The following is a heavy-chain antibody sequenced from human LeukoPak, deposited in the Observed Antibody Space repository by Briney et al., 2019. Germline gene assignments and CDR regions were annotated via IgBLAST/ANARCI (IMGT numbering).Heavy chain of an antibody. D-gene: IGHD3-3*01. J-gene: IGHJ4*02. V-gene: IGHV3-9*03. CDR1: GFTFDDYA. Sequence: GGSLRLSCAASGFTFDDYAMHWVRQAPGKGLEWVSGINWNSGATGYADSVKGRFTISRDNAKNSLYLQMNSLRAEDMALYYCAKGRYYDYWSYFDYWGQGTLVTVSS. CDR3: AKGRYYDYWSYFDY. CDR2: INWNSGAT.